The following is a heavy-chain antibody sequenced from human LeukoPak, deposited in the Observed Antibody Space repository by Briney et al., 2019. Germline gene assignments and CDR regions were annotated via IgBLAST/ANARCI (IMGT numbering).Heavy chain of an antibody. V-gene: IGHV4-61*02. CDR3: ARVDSSGWYNVDY. Sequence: PSETLSLTCTVSGGSISSGSYYWSWIRQPAGKGLEWIGRIYTSGSTNYNPSLKSRVTISVDTSKNQFSLKLSSVTAADTAVYYCARVDSSGWYNVDYWGQGTLVTVSS. D-gene: IGHD6-19*01. CDR2: IYTSGST. J-gene: IGHJ4*02. CDR1: GGSISSGSYY.